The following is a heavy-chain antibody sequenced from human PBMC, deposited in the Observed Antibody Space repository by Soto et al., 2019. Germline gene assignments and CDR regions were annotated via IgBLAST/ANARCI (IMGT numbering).Heavy chain of an antibody. D-gene: IGHD1-20*01. CDR1: GGPFRSYA. Sequence: SVKVSCKASGGPFRSYAISWVRQAPGQGLEWMGGIIPIFGTANYAQKFQGRVTITADESTSTAYMELSSLRSEDTAVYYCARGGDNWKNYFDYWGQGTLVTVYS. CDR3: ARGGDNWKNYFDY. J-gene: IGHJ4*02. CDR2: IIPIFGTA. V-gene: IGHV1-69*13.